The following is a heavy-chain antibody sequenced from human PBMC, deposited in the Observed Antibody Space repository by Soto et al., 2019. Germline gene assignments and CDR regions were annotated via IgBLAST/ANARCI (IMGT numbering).Heavy chain of an antibody. D-gene: IGHD2-15*01. Sequence: PGGSLRLSCAASGFTFSSYSMNWVRQAPGKWLEWVSYISSSSSTIYYADSVKGRFTISRDNAKNSLYLQMNSLRAEDTAVYYCAREVVVAATLPGYYYYYGMDVWGQGTTVTVSS. CDR1: GFTFSSYS. V-gene: IGHV3-48*01. CDR2: ISSSSSTI. J-gene: IGHJ6*02. CDR3: AREVVVAATLPGYYYYYGMDV.